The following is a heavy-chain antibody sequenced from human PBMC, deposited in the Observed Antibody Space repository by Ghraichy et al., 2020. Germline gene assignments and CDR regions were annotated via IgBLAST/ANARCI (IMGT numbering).Heavy chain of an antibody. Sequence: SQTLSLTCAVYGGSFSGYYWSWIRQPPGKGLEWIGEINHSGSTNYNPSLKSRVTISVDTSKNQFSLKLSSVTAADTVVYYCARGLYSSIAARLYAFDIWGQGTMVTVSS. CDR1: GGSFSGYY. D-gene: IGHD6-6*01. CDR3: ARGLYSSIAARLYAFDI. V-gene: IGHV4-34*01. J-gene: IGHJ3*02. CDR2: INHSGST.